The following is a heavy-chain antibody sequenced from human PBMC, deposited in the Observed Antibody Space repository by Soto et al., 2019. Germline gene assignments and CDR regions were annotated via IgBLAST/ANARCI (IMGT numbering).Heavy chain of an antibody. V-gene: IGHV1-24*01. Sequence: ASVKVSCKVSGYTLTELSMHWVRQAPGKGLEWMGGFDPEDGETIYAQKFQGRVTMTEDTSTDTAYMELSSLRSEDPAVYYCATAHDFWSGYYRESGGFDPGGQGTLVPVSS. CDR3: ATAHDFWSGYYRESGGFDP. CDR2: FDPEDGET. D-gene: IGHD3-3*01. J-gene: IGHJ5*02. CDR1: GYTLTELS.